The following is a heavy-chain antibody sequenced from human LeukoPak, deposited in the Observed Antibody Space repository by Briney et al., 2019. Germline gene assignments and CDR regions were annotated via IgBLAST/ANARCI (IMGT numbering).Heavy chain of an antibody. CDR2: ISPSGDIT. CDR1: GFSFSSHG. Sequence: GGSLRLSCAGSGFSFSSHGMNWVRQAPGKGLEWVSGISPSGDITYYTDSVRGRFTISRDNFKNTLSLQVNSLRAEDTAVYYCARVGGSGSYFDYWGQGTLVTVSS. J-gene: IGHJ4*02. CDR3: ARVGGSGSYFDY. V-gene: IGHV3-23*01. D-gene: IGHD3-10*01.